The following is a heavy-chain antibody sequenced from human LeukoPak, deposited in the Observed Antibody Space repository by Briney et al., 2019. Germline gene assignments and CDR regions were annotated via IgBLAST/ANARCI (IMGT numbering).Heavy chain of an antibody. CDR2: ISDDGSNR. V-gene: IGHV3-23*01. CDR3: AKRVRYGSGNYHFDH. Sequence: GGSLRLSCAASEFTFSTYGMSWVRQAPGKGLEWVSAISDDGSNRYYADSVKGRFTISRDNSKNTLYLQMNSLTAEDTAVYYCAKRVRYGSGNYHFDHWGQGTLVTVSS. J-gene: IGHJ4*02. CDR1: EFTFSTYG. D-gene: IGHD3-10*01.